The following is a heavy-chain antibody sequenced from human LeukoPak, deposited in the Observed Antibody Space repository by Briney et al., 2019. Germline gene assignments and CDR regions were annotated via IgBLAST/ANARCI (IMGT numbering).Heavy chain of an antibody. CDR3: ATSPVISRD. V-gene: IGHV3-74*03. Sequence: GGSLRLSCAASEFTFSDYWMHWVRQAPGKGLEWVARIYSDVRRIKYADSVKGRFTISRDNAKNTLYLQMNALRVEDTAVYYCATSPVISRDWGQGTLVTVSS. D-gene: IGHD2-21*01. CDR1: EFTFSDYW. CDR2: IYSDVRRI. J-gene: IGHJ4*02.